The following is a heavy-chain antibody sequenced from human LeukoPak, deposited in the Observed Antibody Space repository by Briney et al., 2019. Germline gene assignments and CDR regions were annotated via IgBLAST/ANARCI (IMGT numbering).Heavy chain of an antibody. D-gene: IGHD3-10*01. CDR3: ANYGSGSYYNT. V-gene: IGHV3-23*01. J-gene: IGHJ5*02. CDR2: ISGSGGST. Sequence: GGSLRLSCAASGFTFSSYAMSWVRQAPGKGLEWVSAISGSGGSTYYADSVKGRFTISRDNSKNTLYLQMNSLRAEDTAVYYCANYGSGSYYNTWGQGTLVTVAS. CDR1: GFTFSSYA.